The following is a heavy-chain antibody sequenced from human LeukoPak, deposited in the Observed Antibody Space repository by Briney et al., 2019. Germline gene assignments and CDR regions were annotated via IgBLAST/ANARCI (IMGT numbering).Heavy chain of an antibody. D-gene: IGHD5-24*01. CDR3: ARDRRDGYCLGH. CDR1: GFTVSSSY. CDR2: IYSGGTT. V-gene: IGHV3-66*01. Sequence: GGSLRLSCTGSGFTVSSSYMSWARQTPGKGLEWVSGIYSGGTTYYADSVKGRVTISRDGSKNTVYLQMNSLRAEDTAVYYCARDRRDGYCLGHWGQGTLVTVSS. J-gene: IGHJ4*02.